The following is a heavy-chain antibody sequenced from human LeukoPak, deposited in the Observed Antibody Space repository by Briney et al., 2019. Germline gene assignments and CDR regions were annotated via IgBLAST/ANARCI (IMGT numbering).Heavy chain of an antibody. Sequence: PGGSLRLSCAASGFTFTSYVMSWVRQAPGKGLEWVSGISGSGGSTNYADSVKGRFTISRDNSKNTLYLQMNSLRAEDTALYYCARRGSSGWYDYWGQGTLVTVSS. CDR2: ISGSGGST. CDR3: ARRGSSGWYDY. D-gene: IGHD6-19*01. CDR1: GFTFTSYV. J-gene: IGHJ4*02. V-gene: IGHV3-23*01.